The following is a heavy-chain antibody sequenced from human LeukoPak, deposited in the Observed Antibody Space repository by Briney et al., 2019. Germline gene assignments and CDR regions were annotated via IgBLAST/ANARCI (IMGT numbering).Heavy chain of an antibody. CDR2: ISAYNGNT. Sequence: ASVKVSCKGSGYTFTSYGISWVRQAPGQGLEWMGWISAYNGNTNYAQKLQGRVTMTTDTSTSTAYMELRSLRSDDTAVYYCARMGRQGALVGAWNAFDIWGQGTMVTVSS. CDR1: GYTFTSYG. CDR3: ARMGRQGALVGAWNAFDI. J-gene: IGHJ3*02. D-gene: IGHD1-26*01. V-gene: IGHV1-18*01.